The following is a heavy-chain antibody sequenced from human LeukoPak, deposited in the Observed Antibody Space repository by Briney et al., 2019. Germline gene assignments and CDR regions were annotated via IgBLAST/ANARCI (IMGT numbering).Heavy chain of an antibody. J-gene: IGHJ4*02. CDR2: IGWDGGGT. V-gene: IGHV3-20*04. Sequence: PGESLRLSCSGSGFKLEDFGMNWVRQAPGKGLEWVAGIGWDGGGTSYADSVRGRFSISRDNAKKSVYLQMNTLRAGDTALYYCARDRSATWYALDDWGQGTLVTVSS. CDR1: GFKLEDFG. CDR3: ARDRSATWYALDD. D-gene: IGHD2-2*01.